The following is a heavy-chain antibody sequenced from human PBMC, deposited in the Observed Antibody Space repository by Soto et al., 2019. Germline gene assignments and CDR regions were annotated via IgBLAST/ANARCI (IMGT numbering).Heavy chain of an antibody. CDR3: ARRHLAVAGIPGFDP. CDR2: IDSSGEK. V-gene: IGHV2-26*01. CDR1: GLSITDSEMG. D-gene: IGHD2-21*01. J-gene: IGHJ5*02. Sequence: QVTLKQSGPVLVKPTETLTLRCTVSGLSITDSEMGVSWIRRPPGQPLEWLARIDSSGEKSYRTFLKSRLPISKDTSKSKIVLTMTHMDPADTATYYCARRHLAVAGIPGFDPWGQGISVTVSS.